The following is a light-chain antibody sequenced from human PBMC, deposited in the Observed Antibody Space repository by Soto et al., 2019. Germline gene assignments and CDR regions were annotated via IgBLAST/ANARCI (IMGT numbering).Light chain of an antibody. V-gene: IGLV2-23*02. CDR1: SGDVGSYNF. CDR3: CSYAGTHYV. CDR2: EVT. J-gene: IGLJ1*01. Sequence: QSALTQRASVSGSPGQSITISCTGTSGDVGSYNFVSWYQQHPGKAPKFMIYEVTKRPSGVSNRFSGSKSGNTASLTISGLQADDEADYYCCSYAGTHYVFGTGTKLTVL.